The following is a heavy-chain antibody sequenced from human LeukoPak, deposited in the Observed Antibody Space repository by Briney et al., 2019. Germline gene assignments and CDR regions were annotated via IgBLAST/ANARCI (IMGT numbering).Heavy chain of an antibody. Sequence: SETLSLTCTVSGGSISSYYRSWIRQPAGKGLEWIGRIYTSGSANYNPSLKSRVTMSVDTSKNQFSLKLSSVTAADTAVYYCARGWSYYSAYYFDYWGQGTLVSVSS. V-gene: IGHV4-4*07. D-gene: IGHD1-26*01. CDR1: GGSISSYY. CDR2: IYTSGSA. J-gene: IGHJ4*01. CDR3: ARGWSYYSAYYFDY.